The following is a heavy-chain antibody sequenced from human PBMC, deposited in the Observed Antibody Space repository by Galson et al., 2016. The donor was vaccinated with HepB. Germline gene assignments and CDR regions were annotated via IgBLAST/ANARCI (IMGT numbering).Heavy chain of an antibody. D-gene: IGHD1-1*01. V-gene: IGHV6-1*01. CDR1: GDSVSNIDVA. CDR2: AFFRSKWNY. CDR3: DRGRFGRRLNFYFDS. J-gene: IGHJ4*02. Sequence: CAISGDSVSNIDVAWTWIRQSPSRGLEWLGRAFFRSKWNYDFEESVKSRMTINVDTSMNQFSLHLNSVTPGDTALYYCDRGRFGRRLNFYFDSWGQGVLVTVSS.